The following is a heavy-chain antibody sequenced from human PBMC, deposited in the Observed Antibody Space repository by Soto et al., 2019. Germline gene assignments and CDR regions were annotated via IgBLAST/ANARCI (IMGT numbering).Heavy chain of an antibody. Sequence: QVQLVQSGAEVKKPGASVKVSCKASGYTFTSYGISWVRQAPGQGLEWMGWISAYNGNTNYAQKLQGRVTMTTDTTTSTAYMERRSLTSDDTAVYYCARDQDRHYYDSSGQSDYWGQGTLFTVSS. J-gene: IGHJ4*02. CDR3: ARDQDRHYYDSSGQSDY. CDR2: ISAYNGNT. CDR1: GYTFTSYG. D-gene: IGHD3-22*01. V-gene: IGHV1-18*01.